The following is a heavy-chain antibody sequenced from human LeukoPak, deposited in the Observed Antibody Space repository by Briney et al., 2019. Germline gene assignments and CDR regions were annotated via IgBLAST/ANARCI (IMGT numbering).Heavy chain of an antibody. J-gene: IGHJ4*02. CDR3: ARDHNWGFDY. CDR2: ISPTYDI. CDR1: GFIFSSFA. V-gene: IGHV3-48*01. Sequence: GGSLRLSCAASGFIFSSFAMNWVRQAPGKGLEWVSYISPTYDIYYSDSVRGRFTISRDNAKNSLYLQMNSLRGEDTAVYYCARDHNWGFDYWGQGTLVAVSS. D-gene: IGHD7-27*01.